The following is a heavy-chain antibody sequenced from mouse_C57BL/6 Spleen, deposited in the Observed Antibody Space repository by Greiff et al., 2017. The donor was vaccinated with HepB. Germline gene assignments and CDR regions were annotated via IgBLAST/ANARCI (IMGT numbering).Heavy chain of an antibody. Sequence: QVQLQQPGTELVKPGASVKLSCKASGYTFTSYWMHWVKQRPGQGLEWIGNINPSNGGTNYNEKFKSKATLTVDKSSSIAYMQLSSLTSEDSAVYYCARSPIYYYGSSYGYAMDYWGQGTSVTVSS. V-gene: IGHV1-53*01. J-gene: IGHJ4*01. CDR1: GYTFTSYW. D-gene: IGHD1-1*01. CDR2: INPSNGGT. CDR3: ARSPIYYYGSSYGYAMDY.